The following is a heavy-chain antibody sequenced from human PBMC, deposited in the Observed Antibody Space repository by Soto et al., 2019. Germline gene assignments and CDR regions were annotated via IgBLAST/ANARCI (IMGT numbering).Heavy chain of an antibody. Sequence: GGSLRLSCAASGFTFSSYAMSWVRQAPGKGLEWVSAISGSGGSTYYADSVKGRFTISRDNSKNTLYLQMNSLRAEDTAVYYCAKEWSPSRQSTTYFDYWGQGTLVTVSS. CDR2: ISGSGGST. J-gene: IGHJ4*02. D-gene: IGHD4-17*01. V-gene: IGHV3-23*01. CDR1: GFTFSSYA. CDR3: AKEWSPSRQSTTYFDY.